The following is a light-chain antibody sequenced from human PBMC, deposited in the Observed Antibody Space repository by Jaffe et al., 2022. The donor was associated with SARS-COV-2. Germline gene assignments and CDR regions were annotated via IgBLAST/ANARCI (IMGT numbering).Light chain of an antibody. CDR3: QHRSNWPLT. J-gene: IGKJ4*01. CDR2: DAS. Sequence: EIVLTQSPATLSLSPGESATLSCRASQSVSSYLAWYQQKPGRAPRLLIYDASNRVPGIPARFSGSGSGTDFTLTISSLEPEDFAVYYCQHRSNWPLTFGGGTKVEIK. CDR1: QSVSSY. V-gene: IGKV3-11*01.